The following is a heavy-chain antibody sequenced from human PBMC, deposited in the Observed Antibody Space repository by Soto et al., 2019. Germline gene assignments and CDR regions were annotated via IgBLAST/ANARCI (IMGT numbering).Heavy chain of an antibody. Sequence: PSETLSLTCTVSGGSISSGGYYWSWIRQHPGKGLEWIGYIYYSGSTYYNPSLKSRVTISVDTSKNQFSLKLSSVTAADTAVYYCARDPKPQNYDFWSGSPPYGMDVWGQGTTVTVSS. J-gene: IGHJ6*02. CDR1: GGSISSGGYY. CDR2: IYYSGST. D-gene: IGHD3-3*01. CDR3: ARDPKPQNYDFWSGSPPYGMDV. V-gene: IGHV4-31*03.